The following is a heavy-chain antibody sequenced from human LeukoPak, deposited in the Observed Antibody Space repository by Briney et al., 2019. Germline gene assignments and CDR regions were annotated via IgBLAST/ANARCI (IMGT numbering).Heavy chain of an antibody. CDR1: GFTFSSYA. J-gene: IGHJ4*02. D-gene: IGHD4-23*01. V-gene: IGHV3-21*01. Sequence: GRSLRLSCAASGFTFSSYAMHWVRQAPGKGLEWVSSISSSSSYRYYADSVKGRFTISRDNAKNSLYLQMNSLRAEDTAVYYCAREWKTTVVTPGYFDYWGQGTLVTVSS. CDR3: AREWKTTVVTPGYFDY. CDR2: ISSSSSYR.